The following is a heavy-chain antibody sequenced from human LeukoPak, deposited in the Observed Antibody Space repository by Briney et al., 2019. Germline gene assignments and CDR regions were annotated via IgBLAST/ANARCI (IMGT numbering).Heavy chain of an antibody. CDR2: IYYSGSA. Sequence: SETLSLTCTVSGGSISSSSYYWGWIRQPPGKGLEWIGSIYYSGSAYYNPSLKSRVTISEDTSKNQFSLKLSSVTAADTAVYYCARDSYYDSSRFDFWGQGTLVTVSS. CDR3: ARDSYYDSSRFDF. V-gene: IGHV4-39*07. J-gene: IGHJ4*02. CDR1: GGSISSSSYY. D-gene: IGHD3-22*01.